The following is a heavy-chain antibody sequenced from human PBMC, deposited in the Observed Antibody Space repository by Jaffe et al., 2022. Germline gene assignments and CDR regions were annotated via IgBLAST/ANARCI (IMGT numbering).Heavy chain of an antibody. D-gene: IGHD3-9*01. CDR2: INHSGST. CDR1: GGSFSGYY. Sequence: QVQLQQWGAGLLKPSETLSLTCAVYGGSFSGYYWSWIRQPPGKGLEWIGEINHSGSTNYNPSLKSRVTISVDTSKNQFSLKLSSVTAADTAVYYCARGPYYDILTGSATRAGHAFDIWGQGTMVTVSS. CDR3: ARGPYYDILTGSATRAGHAFDI. V-gene: IGHV4-34*01. J-gene: IGHJ3*02.